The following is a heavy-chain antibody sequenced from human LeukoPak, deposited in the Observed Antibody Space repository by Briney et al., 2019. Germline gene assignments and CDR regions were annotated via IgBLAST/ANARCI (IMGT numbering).Heavy chain of an antibody. V-gene: IGHV4-59*01. D-gene: IGHD3-16*01. CDR3: VRFGVNYDMDV. CDR2: IHYSGRA. Sequence: SETLSLTCSVSGGSISGYYWTWVRQPPGKGLEWIGQIHYSGRADYNPSLKSRITMSVDTSRNQISLKLSSVSAADTAIYYCVRFGVNYDMDVWGQGTTVTVFS. CDR1: GGSISGYY. J-gene: IGHJ6*02.